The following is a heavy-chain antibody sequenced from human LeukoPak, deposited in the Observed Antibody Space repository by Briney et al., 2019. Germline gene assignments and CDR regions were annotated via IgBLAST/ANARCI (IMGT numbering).Heavy chain of an antibody. J-gene: IGHJ5*02. V-gene: IGHV3-21*01. CDR3: ASVYSTILGVVRNRLDP. CDR2: ITSSSSYI. D-gene: IGHD3-3*01. Sequence: GGSLRLSCAASGFTFSSYSMNWVRQAPGKGLEWVSSITSSSSYIYYADSVKGRFNISRDNAKNSLYLQMNILRAEDTAVYYVASVYSTILGVVRNRLDPWGQGTLVTVSS. CDR1: GFTFSSYS.